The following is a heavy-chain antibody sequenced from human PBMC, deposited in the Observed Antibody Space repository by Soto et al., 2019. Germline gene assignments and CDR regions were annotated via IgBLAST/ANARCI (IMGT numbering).Heavy chain of an antibody. CDR2: IYYRGST. Sequence: PSETLSLTCTVSVGSISSYYWSWIRQPPGKGLKRIRKIYYRGSTNYNPSLKSRVTISVDTSKNHFSLKLSSVTAADTAVYYCARVSPLTFYYGSGSYYTGVWFDPWGQGTLVTVSS. J-gene: IGHJ5*02. CDR1: VGSISSYY. V-gene: IGHV4-59*01. D-gene: IGHD3-10*01. CDR3: ARVSPLTFYYGSGSYYTGVWFDP.